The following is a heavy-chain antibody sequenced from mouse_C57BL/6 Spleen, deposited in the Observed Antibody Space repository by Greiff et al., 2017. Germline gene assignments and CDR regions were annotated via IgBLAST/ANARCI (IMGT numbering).Heavy chain of an antibody. Sequence: VKLMESGPELVKPGASVKISCKASGYAFSSSWMNWVKQRPGKGLEWIGRIYPGDGDTNYNGKFKGKATLTADKSSSTAYMQLSSLTSEDSAVYFCARPYYSNYDWFAHWGQGTLVTVSA. CDR1: GYAFSSSW. D-gene: IGHD2-5*01. CDR2: IYPGDGDT. J-gene: IGHJ3*01. CDR3: ARPYYSNYDWFAH. V-gene: IGHV1-82*01.